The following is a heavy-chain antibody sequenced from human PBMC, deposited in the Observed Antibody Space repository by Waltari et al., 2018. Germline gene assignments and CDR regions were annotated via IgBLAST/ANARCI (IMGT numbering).Heavy chain of an antibody. Sequence: QVQLQQWGAGLLKPSETLSLTCAVYGGSFSGYYWSWIRQPPGKGLEWIGSIYYSGSTYYNPSLKSRVTISVDTSKNQFSLKLSSVTAADTAVYYCATTQIPEIDAFDIWGQGTMVTVSS. D-gene: IGHD1-1*01. CDR3: ATTQIPEIDAFDI. CDR1: GGSFSGYY. CDR2: IYYSGST. V-gene: IGHV4-34*01. J-gene: IGHJ3*02.